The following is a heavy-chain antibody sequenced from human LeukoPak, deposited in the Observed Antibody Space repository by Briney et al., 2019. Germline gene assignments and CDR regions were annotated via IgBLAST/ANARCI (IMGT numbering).Heavy chain of an antibody. Sequence: GGSLRLSCAASGFTFSSYSMNWVRQAPGKGLEWVSCVSSSSSTIYYADSVKGRFTISRDNAKNSLYLQMNSLRADDTAVYFCASGNSFDYWGQGTLVTVSS. CDR1: GFTFSSYS. CDR2: VSSSSSTI. CDR3: ASGNSFDY. V-gene: IGHV3-48*04. J-gene: IGHJ4*02.